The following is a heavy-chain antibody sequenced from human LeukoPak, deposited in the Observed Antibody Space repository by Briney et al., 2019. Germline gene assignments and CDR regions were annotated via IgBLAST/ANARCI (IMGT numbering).Heavy chain of an antibody. V-gene: IGHV1-69*05. D-gene: IGHD5-18*01. Sequence: SVKVSCKASGDTVRKYAIGWVRQAPGQGLEWIGGIISTYGASNYAQKFQGRVTLTTDESANTAYMELRSLRSEDTAVYYCARDRTGYGNYYFDSWGQGTPVTVSS. J-gene: IGHJ4*02. CDR1: GDTVRKYA. CDR3: ARDRTGYGNYYFDS. CDR2: IISTYGAS.